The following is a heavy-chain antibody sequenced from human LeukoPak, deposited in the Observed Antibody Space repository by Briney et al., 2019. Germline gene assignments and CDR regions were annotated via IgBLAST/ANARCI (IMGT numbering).Heavy chain of an antibody. CDR2: ISGSGGST. V-gene: IGHV3-23*01. J-gene: IGHJ4*02. CDR1: GFTFSSYG. CDR3: ARSNGENDY. D-gene: IGHD4-17*01. Sequence: PGGSLRLSCAASGFTFSSYGMSWVRQAPGKGLEWVSAISGSGGSTYYADSVKGRFTISRDNAKNSLYLQMNSLRAEDTAVYYCARSNGENDYWGQGTLVTVSS.